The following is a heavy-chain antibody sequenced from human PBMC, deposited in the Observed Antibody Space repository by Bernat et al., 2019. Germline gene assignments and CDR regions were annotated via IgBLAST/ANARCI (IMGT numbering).Heavy chain of an antibody. J-gene: IGHJ6*02. CDR1: GGTFSSYT. CDR3: ARDFRGYYDSSARGGGMDV. V-gene: IGHV1-69*08. Sequence: QVQLVQSGAEVKKPGSSVKVSCKASGGTFSSYTISWVRQAPGQGLEWMGRIIPILGIANYAQKFQGRVTITADKSTSTAYMELSSLRSEDTAVYYCARDFRGYYDSSARGGGMDVWGQGTTVTVSS. CDR2: IIPILGIA. D-gene: IGHD3-22*01.